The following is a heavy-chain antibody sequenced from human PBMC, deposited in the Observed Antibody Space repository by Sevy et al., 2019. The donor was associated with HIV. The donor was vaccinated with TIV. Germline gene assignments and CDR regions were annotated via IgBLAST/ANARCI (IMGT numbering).Heavy chain of an antibody. J-gene: IGHJ6*03. D-gene: IGHD1-26*01. CDR2: IYHSGST. Sequence: SETLSLTCAVSGYSISSGYYWGWIRQPPGKGLEWIGSIYHSGSTYYNSSLRSRVTISVDTSKNQFSLKLSSVTAADTAVYYCVRDGRGSYRAYYYYMDVWGKRTTVTVSS. V-gene: IGHV4-38-2*01. CDR1: GYSISSGYY. CDR3: VRDGRGSYRAYYYYMDV.